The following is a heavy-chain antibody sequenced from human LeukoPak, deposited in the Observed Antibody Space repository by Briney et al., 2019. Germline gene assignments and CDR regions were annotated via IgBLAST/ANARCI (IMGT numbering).Heavy chain of an antibody. CDR3: AKGTLGYCSGGSCYSGY. CDR1: GFTFSNYW. D-gene: IGHD2-15*01. V-gene: IGHV3-7*03. CDR2: IKEDGSEK. J-gene: IGHJ4*02. Sequence: PGGSLRLSCAASGFTFSNYWMSWVRQAPGKGLEWVANIKEDGSEKKYVDSVKGRFTISRDNAKNTVYLQMSSLRAEDTAVYYCAKGTLGYCSGGSCYSGYWGQGTLVTVSS.